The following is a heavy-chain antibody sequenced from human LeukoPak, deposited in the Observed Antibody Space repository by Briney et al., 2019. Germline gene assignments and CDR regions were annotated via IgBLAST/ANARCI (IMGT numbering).Heavy chain of an antibody. D-gene: IGHD6-19*01. V-gene: IGHV3-74*01. CDR3: ARDLYSSGPGGAFDI. CDR2: INSDGSST. Sequence: GGSLRLSCAASGFTFSSYWMHWVRQAPGKGLVWVSRINSDGSSTSYADSVKGRFTISRDNSKNTLYLQMNSLRAEDTAVYYCARDLYSSGPGGAFDIWGQGTMVTVSS. J-gene: IGHJ3*02. CDR1: GFTFSSYW.